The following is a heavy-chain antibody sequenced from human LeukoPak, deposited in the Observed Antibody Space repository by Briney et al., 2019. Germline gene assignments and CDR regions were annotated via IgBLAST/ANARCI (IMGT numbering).Heavy chain of an antibody. J-gene: IGHJ4*02. V-gene: IGHV3-23*01. D-gene: IGHD3-9*01. CDR1: GFTFTNYA. CDR2: ISGSGGTT. CDR3: AKTRGDYDILTGKGYYFDY. Sequence: GGSLRLSCAASGFTFTNYAMSWVRQAPGKGLEWVSAISGSGGTTYYADSVKGRFTISRDNSKNTLYLQMNSLRAEDTAVYYCAKTRGDYDILTGKGYYFDYWGQGTLVTVSS.